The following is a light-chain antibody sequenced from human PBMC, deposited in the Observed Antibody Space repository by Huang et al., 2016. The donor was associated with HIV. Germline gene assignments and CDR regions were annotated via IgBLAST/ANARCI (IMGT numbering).Light chain of an antibody. CDR3: QQASTFPYT. J-gene: IGKJ2*01. CDR1: QDIRGW. V-gene: IGKV1-12*01. CDR2: GPS. Sequence: DIQMTQSPSSVSASVGDRVSINCRASQDIRGWLAWYQLKPGKAPNLLIFGPSNLQSGVPSRFSGAGFGTNFTLTVSSLQPGDFATYFCQQASTFPYTFGQGTKVEI.